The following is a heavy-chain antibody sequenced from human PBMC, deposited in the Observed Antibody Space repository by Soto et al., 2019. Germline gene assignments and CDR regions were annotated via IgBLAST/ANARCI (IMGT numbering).Heavy chain of an antibody. D-gene: IGHD3-10*01. J-gene: IGHJ4*02. CDR1: GFTFKNYD. CDR3: AKNRQFRSYYESAGHYDN. CDR2: ISGSGGVT. Sequence: EVELLESGGGLVQPGGSLRLSCVASGFTFKNYDMRWIRQAPGKGLEWVSGISGSGGVTYYADSVKGRFTISRDNSKNTRYLKMNSLRAEDTAIYYCAKNRQFRSYYESAGHYDNWGQGTLVTVSS. V-gene: IGHV3-23*01.